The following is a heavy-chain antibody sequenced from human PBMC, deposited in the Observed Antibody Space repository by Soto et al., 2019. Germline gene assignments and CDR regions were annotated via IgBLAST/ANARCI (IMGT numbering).Heavy chain of an antibody. V-gene: IGHV3-7*03. CDR3: ASLGVSGWYGYYYYYGMDV. Sequence: GGSLRLSCAASGFTFSSYWMSWVRQAPGKGLEWVANIKQDGSEKYYVDSVKGRFTISRDNAKNSLYLQMNSLRAEDTAVYYCASLGVSGWYGYYYYYGMDVWGQGTTVTVSS. D-gene: IGHD6-19*01. CDR1: GFTFSSYW. J-gene: IGHJ6*02. CDR2: IKQDGSEK.